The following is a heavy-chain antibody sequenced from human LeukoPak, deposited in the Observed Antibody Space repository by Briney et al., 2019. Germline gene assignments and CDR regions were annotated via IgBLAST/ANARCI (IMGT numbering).Heavy chain of an antibody. CDR2: INPNSGGT. D-gene: IGHD2/OR15-2a*01. CDR1: GYTFTGYY. J-gene: IGHJ4*02. CDR3: ARDPRGFYGSASGGIDY. V-gene: IGHV1-2*02. Sequence: ASVKVSCKASGYTFTGYYMHWVRQAPGQGLEWMGWINPNSGGTNYAQKFQGRVTMTRDTSISTAYMELSRLRSDDTAVYYCARDPRGFYGSASGGIDYWGQGTLVTVSS.